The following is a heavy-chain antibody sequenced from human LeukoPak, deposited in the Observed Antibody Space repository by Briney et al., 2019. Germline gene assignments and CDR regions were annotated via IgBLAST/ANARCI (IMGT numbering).Heavy chain of an antibody. D-gene: IGHD2-2*01. V-gene: IGHV3-15*01. CDR1: GFTFINAW. Sequence: GGSLRLSCAASGFTFINAWMSWVRQAPGKGLEWVGRIKSKTDGGTTDYAAPVKGRFTISRDNSKNTLYLQMNSLKTEDTAVDYFITDVRRVGIIPAAKVPDCWGQGTLVPGSS. CDR2: IKSKTDGGTT. J-gene: IGHJ4*02. CDR3: ITDVRRVGIIPAAKVPDC.